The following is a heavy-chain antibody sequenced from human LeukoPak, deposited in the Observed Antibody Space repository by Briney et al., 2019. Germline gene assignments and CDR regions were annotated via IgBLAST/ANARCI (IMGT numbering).Heavy chain of an antibody. CDR2: IHHSGST. CDR3: ARLGYCSSTSCYPDY. J-gene: IGHJ4*02. Sequence: SETLSLTCAVSGYSISSLYYWGWIRQPPGKGLEWITSIHHSGSTDYNASLKSRVTISVDTSKNQFSLKLRYVTAADTAVYYCARLGYCSSTSCYPDYWGQGTLVTVSS. D-gene: IGHD2-2*01. V-gene: IGHV4-38-2*01. CDR1: GYSISSLYY.